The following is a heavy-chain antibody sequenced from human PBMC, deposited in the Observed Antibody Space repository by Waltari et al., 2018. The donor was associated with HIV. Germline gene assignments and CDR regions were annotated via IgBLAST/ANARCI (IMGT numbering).Heavy chain of an antibody. Sequence: QVQLVQSGAEVRKPGASLKVSCKTSGYTFNARYLHWVRQAPGKGLEGMGWMTRNSSDKNYAQKFQDRVTWARDSYITTAYMDLTGLTSADTAVYFCASGALGPLGELSTYYFDHWGQGTLVIVSS. V-gene: IGHV1-2*02. D-gene: IGHD1-26*01. J-gene: IGHJ4*02. CDR3: ASGALGPLGELSTYYFDH. CDR2: MTRNSSDK. CDR1: GYTFNARY.